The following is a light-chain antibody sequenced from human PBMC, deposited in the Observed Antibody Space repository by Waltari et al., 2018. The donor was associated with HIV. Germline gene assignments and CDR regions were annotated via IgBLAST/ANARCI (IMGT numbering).Light chain of an antibody. CDR3: QQRTSWPPWT. Sequence: IVLTQSPATLSLSPGERATLSCRASQSVSDYLAWYQQKPGQAPRLLIYDASNRATGIPARFSGCGSGTDFTLTISSLEPEDFAVYYCQQRTSWPPWTFGQGTKVEIK. CDR1: QSVSDY. CDR2: DAS. J-gene: IGKJ1*01. V-gene: IGKV3-11*01.